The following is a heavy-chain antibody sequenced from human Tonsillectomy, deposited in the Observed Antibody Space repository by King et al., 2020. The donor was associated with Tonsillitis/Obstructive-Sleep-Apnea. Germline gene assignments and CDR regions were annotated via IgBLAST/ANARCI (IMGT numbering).Heavy chain of an antibody. CDR2: IKRKSDGATT. D-gene: IGHD3-3*01. CDR3: ATFTPEDYGFWSGYRYYYYMDL. V-gene: IGHV3-15*01. CDR1: GFNLNKAL. J-gene: IGHJ6*03. Sequence: VQLVESGGGLVKPGGSLRIFGTASGFNLNKALMNWVRQAPGKGLDGVGLIKRKSDGATTEYAAPVQGKFITSSDDSKTSLYLQLNNLQTEDTAVYYCATFTPEDYGFWSGYRYYYYMDLWGQGTTVTVAS.